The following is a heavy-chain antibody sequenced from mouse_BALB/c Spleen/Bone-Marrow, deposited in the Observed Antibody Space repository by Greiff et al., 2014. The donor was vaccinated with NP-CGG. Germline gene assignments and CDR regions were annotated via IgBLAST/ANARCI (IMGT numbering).Heavy chain of an antibody. Sequence: VQVVESGAELMKPGASVKISCKATGYTFSSYWIEWVKQRPGHGLEWIGGILPGSGNTNYNENFKGKATFTADTSSNTAYMQLSSLTSEDSAVYYCARRLLYYFDYWGQGTTLTVSS. J-gene: IGHJ2*01. CDR3: ARRLLYYFDY. D-gene: IGHD1-2*01. CDR2: ILPGSGNT. CDR1: GYTFSSYW. V-gene: IGHV1-9*01.